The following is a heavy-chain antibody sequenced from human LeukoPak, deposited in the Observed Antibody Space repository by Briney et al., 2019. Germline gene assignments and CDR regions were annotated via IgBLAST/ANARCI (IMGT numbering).Heavy chain of an antibody. Sequence: SETLSLTCAVYGGSFSGYYWSWIRQPPGKGLEWIGEINHSGSTNYNPSLKSRVTISVDTSKNQFSLKLSSVTAADTAVYYCARGSGRDFWSGYGSYYFDYWGQGTLVTVSS. J-gene: IGHJ4*02. V-gene: IGHV4-34*01. CDR3: ARGSGRDFWSGYGSYYFDY. D-gene: IGHD3-3*01. CDR1: GGSFSGYY. CDR2: INHSGST.